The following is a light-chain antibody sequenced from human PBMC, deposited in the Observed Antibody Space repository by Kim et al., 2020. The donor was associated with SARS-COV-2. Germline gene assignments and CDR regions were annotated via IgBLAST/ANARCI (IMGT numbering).Light chain of an antibody. Sequence: VALGQTVRLTCQGDSLRSFYASWYQQKPGQAPLLVVFGKNNRPSGIPDRFSGSTSGNTASLTITGAQAEDEADYYCNSQDSSDIIVFGGGTKLTVL. J-gene: IGLJ2*01. CDR1: SLRSFY. CDR2: GKN. CDR3: NSQDSSDIIV. V-gene: IGLV3-19*01.